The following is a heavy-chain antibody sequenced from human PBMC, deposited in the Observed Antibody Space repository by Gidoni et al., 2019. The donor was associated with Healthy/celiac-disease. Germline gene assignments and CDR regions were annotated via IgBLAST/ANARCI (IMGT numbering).Heavy chain of an antibody. CDR1: GGTFSSYA. CDR2: IIPILGIA. J-gene: IGHJ3*02. V-gene: IGHV1-69*04. CDR3: ARGRAPDSRDAFDI. D-gene: IGHD1-26*01. Sequence: QVQLVQSGAEVKKPGSSVQVSCKASGGTFSSYAISWVRQAPGQGLEWMGRIIPILGIANYAQKFQGRVTITADKSTSTAYMELSSLRSEDTAVYYCARGRAPDSRDAFDIWGQGTMVTVSS.